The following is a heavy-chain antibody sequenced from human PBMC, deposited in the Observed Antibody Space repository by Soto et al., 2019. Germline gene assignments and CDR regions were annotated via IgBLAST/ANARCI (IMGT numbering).Heavy chain of an antibody. Sequence: QVQLVQSGAEVKKPGASVKVSCKASGYTFTSYGISWVRQAPGQGLELMGWISAYNGNTNYAQKLQGRVTMTTATSSSTGYMELRSLRSDDTAVYYCARVYSDYGDTLSDLWGRGTLVTVSS. CDR2: ISAYNGNT. CDR3: ARVYSDYGDTLSDL. V-gene: IGHV1-18*01. D-gene: IGHD4-17*01. CDR1: GYTFTSYG. J-gene: IGHJ2*01.